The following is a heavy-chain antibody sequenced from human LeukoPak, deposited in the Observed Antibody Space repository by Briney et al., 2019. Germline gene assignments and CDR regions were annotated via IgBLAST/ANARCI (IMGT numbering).Heavy chain of an antibody. CDR3: ARDRAASGTIFDY. D-gene: IGHD6-13*01. V-gene: IGHV4-4*02. CDR2: INHSGST. CDR1: GGSISSTNW. Sequence: SGTLSLTCAVSGGSISSTNWWSWVRQSPGQGLEWIGEINHSGSTNYNPSLKSRVTISADTSKNQFSLKLSSVTAADTAVYYCARDRAASGTIFDYWGQGTLVTVSS. J-gene: IGHJ4*02.